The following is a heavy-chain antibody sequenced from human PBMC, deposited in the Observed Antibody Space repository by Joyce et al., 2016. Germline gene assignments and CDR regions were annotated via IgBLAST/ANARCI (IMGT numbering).Heavy chain of an antibody. J-gene: IGHJ4*02. Sequence: QLQLQESGSGFVKPSETLSLTCSVPGDYFHVSNYHWAWIRQSPEKGLAWIGSVSDGGATHYNTSLGRRGTISVDRSKNQFSLRLASVTAADTAVYHCARHFTGSVGATLGSFDYWGQGILVVVSS. CDR1: GDYFHVSNYH. CDR2: VSDGGAT. V-gene: IGHV4-39*01. CDR3: ARHFTGSVGATLGSFDY. D-gene: IGHD1-26*01.